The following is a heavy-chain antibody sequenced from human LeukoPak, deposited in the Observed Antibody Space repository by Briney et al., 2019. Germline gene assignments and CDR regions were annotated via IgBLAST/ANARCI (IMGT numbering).Heavy chain of an antibody. V-gene: IGHV4-61*01. D-gene: IGHD3-16*01. CDR3: ASTSRSIPGKLVMDV. CDR2: IYYSGST. J-gene: IGHJ6*02. Sequence: TSETLSLTCAVSGVSVSSGSYYWSWLRQPPGKGLEWIGYIYYSGSTNYNPSLKSRVTILVDTSKNQFSLKLSSVTAADTAVYYCASTSRSIPGKLVMDVWGQGTMVTVSS. CDR1: GVSVSSGSYY.